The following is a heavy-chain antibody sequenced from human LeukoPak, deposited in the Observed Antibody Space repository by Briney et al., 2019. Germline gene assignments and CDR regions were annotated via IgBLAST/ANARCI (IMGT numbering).Heavy chain of an antibody. Sequence: ASVKVSCKASGYTFTSYDINWVRQATGQGLEWMGIINPSGGSTSYAQKFQGRVTMTRDTSTSTVYMELSSLRSEDTAVYYCARYSVYTQTDYWGQGTLVTVSS. V-gene: IGHV1-46*01. CDR2: INPSGGST. CDR1: GYTFTSYD. D-gene: IGHD1-14*01. CDR3: ARYSVYTQTDY. J-gene: IGHJ4*02.